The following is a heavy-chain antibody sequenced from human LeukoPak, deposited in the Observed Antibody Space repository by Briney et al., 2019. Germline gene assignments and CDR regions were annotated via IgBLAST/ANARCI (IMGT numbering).Heavy chain of an antibody. J-gene: IGHJ6*03. CDR1: GGSIDNSNYF. V-gene: IGHV4-39*01. CDR3: SRQVNYYYLDV. CDR2: ISYTGGT. Sequence: PSETLSLTCSVSGGSIDNSNYFWGWIRQPPGKGLEWIGTISYTGGTYYTPSLESRLTMSVDTTKNYFSLRLTSLTAADTAVYYCSRQVNYYYLDVWGKGTTVTVSS. D-gene: IGHD2-21*01.